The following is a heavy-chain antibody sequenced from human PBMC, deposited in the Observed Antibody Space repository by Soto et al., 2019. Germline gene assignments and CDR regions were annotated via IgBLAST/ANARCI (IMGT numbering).Heavy chain of an antibody. CDR1: GFTFRTYW. Sequence: EVQLVESGGGLVQPGGSLRLSCVASGFTFRTYWMHWLRQVPGKGLVWISRFNSDGSIGYADSVKGRFTISRDNAKNTLSLQMNSVRAEDTAVYYCARGQWGAFDSWGQGTTVTVSA. D-gene: IGHD6-19*01. V-gene: IGHV3-74*01. CDR2: FNSDGSI. CDR3: ARGQWGAFDS. J-gene: IGHJ3*02.